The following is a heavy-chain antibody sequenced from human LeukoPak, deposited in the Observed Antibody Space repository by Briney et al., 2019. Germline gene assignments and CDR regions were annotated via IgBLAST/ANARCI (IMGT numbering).Heavy chain of an antibody. CDR1: GLTFSSYA. D-gene: IGHD2-2*01. Sequence: GGSLRLSCAASGLTFSSYAMSWVRQAPGKGLEWVSSMSGSGGSTYYADSVKGRFTISRDTSKNTLSLQMNSLRAEDTAVYYCARLPVDWGQGTLVTVSS. CDR3: ARLPVD. V-gene: IGHV3-23*01. CDR2: MSGSGGST. J-gene: IGHJ4*02.